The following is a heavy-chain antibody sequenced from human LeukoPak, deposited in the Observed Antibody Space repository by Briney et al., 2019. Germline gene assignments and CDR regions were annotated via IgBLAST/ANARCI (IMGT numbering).Heavy chain of an antibody. Sequence: SETLSLTCTVSGGSISSSSYYWGWIRQPPGKGLEWIGSIYYSGSTYYNPSLKSRVTISVDTSKNQFSLKLSSVTAADTAVYYCARQVGAGMATIVSIDYWGQGTLVTVSS. CDR1: GGSISSSSYY. V-gene: IGHV4-39*01. CDR3: ARQVGAGMATIVSIDY. CDR2: IYYSGST. D-gene: IGHD5-24*01. J-gene: IGHJ4*02.